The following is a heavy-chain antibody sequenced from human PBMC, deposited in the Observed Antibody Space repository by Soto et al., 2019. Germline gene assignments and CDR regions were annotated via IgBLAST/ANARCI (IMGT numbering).Heavy chain of an antibody. CDR2: IYYSGST. V-gene: IGHV4-59*01. CDR1: GGSISSYY. Sequence: LSLTCTVSGGSISSYYWSWIRQPPGKGLEWIGYIYYSGSTNYNPSLKSRVTISVDTSKNQFSLKLSSVTAADTAVYYCARYSGSSFDYWGQGTLVTVSS. D-gene: IGHD1-26*01. J-gene: IGHJ4*02. CDR3: ARYSGSSFDY.